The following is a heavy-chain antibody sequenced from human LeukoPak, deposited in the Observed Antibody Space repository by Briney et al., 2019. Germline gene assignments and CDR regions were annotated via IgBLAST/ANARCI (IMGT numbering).Heavy chain of an antibody. D-gene: IGHD6-13*01. CDR1: RFTFRDYW. CDR3: VRGGYSSSWFWIF. V-gene: IGHV3-7*03. J-gene: IGHJ4*02. Sequence: PGGSLRLSCAASRFTFRDYWLTWVRQTSRKGLEWAATVKKDGSEKYYVDSVSGRFAISRDNARDSLYLQMNSLRDDDTGMYYCVRGGYSSSWFWIFWGQGTLVTVSS. CDR2: VKKDGSEK.